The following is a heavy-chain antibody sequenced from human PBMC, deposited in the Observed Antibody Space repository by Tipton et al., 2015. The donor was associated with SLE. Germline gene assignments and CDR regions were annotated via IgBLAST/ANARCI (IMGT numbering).Heavy chain of an antibody. V-gene: IGHV3-30*04. CDR1: GFTFSSYA. Sequence: SLRLSCAASGFTFSSYAMHWVRQAPGKGLEWVAVISYGGSNKYYADSVKGRFTISRDNSKNTLYLQMNSLRAEDTAVYYCAGVLITDFEYWGQGTLVTVSS. D-gene: IGHD3-16*01. CDR2: ISYGGSNK. CDR3: AGVLITDFEY. J-gene: IGHJ4*02.